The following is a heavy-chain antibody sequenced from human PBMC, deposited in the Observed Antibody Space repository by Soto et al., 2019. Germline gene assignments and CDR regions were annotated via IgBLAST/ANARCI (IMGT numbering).Heavy chain of an antibody. Sequence: GESLKIYFKGSGYSFTSYLICWVRQMPGKGLEWMGIIYPGDSDTRYNPSFQGRLTISADKSISTAYLQWSSLKASDNAMYYCARRAAASPERIFDCWGQGTLVTVSS. J-gene: IGHJ4*02. CDR2: IYPGDSDT. D-gene: IGHD6-6*01. CDR3: ARRAAASPERIFDC. CDR1: GYSFTSYL. V-gene: IGHV5-51*01.